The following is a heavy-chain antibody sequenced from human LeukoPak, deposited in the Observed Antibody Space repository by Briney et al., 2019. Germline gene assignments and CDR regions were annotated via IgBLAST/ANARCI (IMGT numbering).Heavy chain of an antibody. CDR1: GFTFSIYG. CDR3: ARGFSSSWYAVGY. V-gene: IGHV3-33*01. Sequence: GRSLRLSCAASGFTFSIYGMHWVREAPARGLECGVVIWYDGSNKYYADSVKGRFTISRDNSKNTMYLQMNSLRAEDTAVYYCARGFSSSWYAVGYWGQGTLVTVSS. D-gene: IGHD6-13*01. J-gene: IGHJ4*02. CDR2: IWYDGSNK.